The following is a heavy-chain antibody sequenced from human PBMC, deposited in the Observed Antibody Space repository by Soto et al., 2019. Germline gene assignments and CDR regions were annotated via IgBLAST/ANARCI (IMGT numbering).Heavy chain of an antibody. CDR3: ASQTGGLTNWFDP. CDR2: IIPIFGTA. V-gene: IGHV1-69*06. J-gene: IGHJ5*02. CDR1: GGTFSSYA. D-gene: IGHD2-15*01. Sequence: QVQLVQSGAEVKKPGSSVKVSCKASGGTFSSYAISWVRQAPGQGLEWMGGIIPIFGTANYAQKFQGRVTITADKSTSTAYMELCSLRSEDTALYYCASQTGGLTNWFDPWGQVTLVTVSS.